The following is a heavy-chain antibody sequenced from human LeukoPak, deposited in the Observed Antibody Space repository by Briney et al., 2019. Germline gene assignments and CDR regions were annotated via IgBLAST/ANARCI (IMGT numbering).Heavy chain of an antibody. J-gene: IGHJ4*02. Sequence: GGSLRLPCAASGFTFTNHWMHWIRQAPGKGPMWVSRIDFDGTITTYADSVEGRFTISRDNTKNMLYLQMNSLRVDDTAVYYCARDLTWNQVDFWGQGTLVTVSS. CDR3: ARDLTWNQVDF. CDR2: IDFDGTIT. V-gene: IGHV3-74*01. CDR1: GFTFTNHW. D-gene: IGHD1-14*01.